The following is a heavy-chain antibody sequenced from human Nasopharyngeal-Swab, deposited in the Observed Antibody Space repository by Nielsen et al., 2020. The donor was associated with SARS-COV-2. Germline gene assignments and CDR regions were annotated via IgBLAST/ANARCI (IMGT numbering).Heavy chain of an antibody. CDR3: ARMDFIASRDY. CDR2: IYSRGET. J-gene: IGHJ4*02. V-gene: IGHV3-53*01. D-gene: IGHD6-13*01. Sequence: GGSLRPSCEVSGFSVSYNYMSWVRQAPGKGREWAAVIYSRGETHYTDSVRGRFTISRDNSKNMVNLQLNSLRAEDTAVYYCARMDFIASRDYWGQGTLVTVSS. CDR1: GFSVSYNY.